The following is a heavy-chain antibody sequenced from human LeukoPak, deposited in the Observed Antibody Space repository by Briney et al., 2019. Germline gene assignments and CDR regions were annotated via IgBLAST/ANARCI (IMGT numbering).Heavy chain of an antibody. Sequence: GGSLRLSCAASGFTFSSYAMHWVRQAPGKGLEYVSAISSNGGSTYYANSVKGRFTISRDNSKNTLYLQMGGLRAEDMAVYYCARARAEGIVVVPAATYYYYYMDVWGKGTTVTVSS. CDR2: ISSNGGST. CDR1: GFTFSSYA. CDR3: ARARAEGIVVVPAATYYYYYMDV. D-gene: IGHD2-2*01. J-gene: IGHJ6*03. V-gene: IGHV3-64*01.